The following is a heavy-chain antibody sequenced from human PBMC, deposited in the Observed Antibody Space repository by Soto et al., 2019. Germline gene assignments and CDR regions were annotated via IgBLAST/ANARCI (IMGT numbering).Heavy chain of an antibody. J-gene: IGHJ3*02. CDR2: IKQDGSEK. D-gene: IGHD3-22*01. V-gene: IGHV3-7*01. CDR1: GFTFSSYW. Sequence: HPGGSLRLSCAASGFTFSSYWMSWVRQAPGKGLGWVANIKQDGSEKYYVDSVKGRFTISRDNAKNSLYLQMNSLRAEDTAVYYCAREGLYYYDSSGYSDDAFDIWGQGTMVTVSS. CDR3: AREGLYYYDSSGYSDDAFDI.